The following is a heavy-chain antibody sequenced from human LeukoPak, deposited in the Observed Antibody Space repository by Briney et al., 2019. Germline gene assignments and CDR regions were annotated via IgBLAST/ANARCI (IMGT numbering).Heavy chain of an antibody. CDR3: ARQTGSGLFTLP. CDR1: GVSISSSNSY. CDR2: IYYTGNT. V-gene: IGHV4-39*01. J-gene: IGHJ4*02. D-gene: IGHD3/OR15-3a*01. Sequence: SETLSLTCTVSGVSISSSNSYWGCIRQPPGKGLEWIGSIYYTGNTYYNTSLKSRVTISLDTSKNQISLRMTSVTATDTAMYYCARQTGSGLFTLPGGQGTLVTVSS.